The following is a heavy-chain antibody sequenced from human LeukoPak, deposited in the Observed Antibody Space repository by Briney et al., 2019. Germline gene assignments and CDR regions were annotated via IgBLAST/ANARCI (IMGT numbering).Heavy chain of an antibody. CDR3: ARAPIYSYGSFDY. D-gene: IGHD5-18*01. CDR2: ISGSGGST. CDR1: GFTFSSYA. V-gene: IGHV3-23*01. Sequence: GGSLRLSCAASGFTFSSYAMSWVRQAPGKGLEWVSAISGSGGSTYYADSVKGRFTISRDNAKNTLYLQMNSLRAEDTAVYYCARAPIYSYGSFDYWGQGTLVTVSS. J-gene: IGHJ4*02.